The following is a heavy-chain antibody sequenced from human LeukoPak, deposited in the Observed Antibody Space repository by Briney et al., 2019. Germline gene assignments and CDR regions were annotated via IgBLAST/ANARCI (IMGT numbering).Heavy chain of an antibody. D-gene: IGHD2-15*01. CDR2: IIPIFGTA. CDR1: AGTFSSYA. Sequence: ASVKVSCKASAGTFSSYAISWVRQAPGQGLEWMGGIIPIFGTANYAQKFQGRVTITADESTSTAYMELSSLRSEDTAVYYCARDRDCSGGSCYSPDYGMDVWGKGTTATVSP. J-gene: IGHJ6*04. CDR3: ARDRDCSGGSCYSPDYGMDV. V-gene: IGHV1-69*13.